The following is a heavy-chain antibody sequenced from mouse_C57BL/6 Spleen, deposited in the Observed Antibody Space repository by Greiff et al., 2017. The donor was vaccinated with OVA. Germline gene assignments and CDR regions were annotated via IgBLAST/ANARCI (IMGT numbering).Heavy chain of an antibody. V-gene: IGHV6-3*01. CDR1: GFTFSNYW. J-gene: IGHJ2*01. Sequence: DVMLVESGGGLVQPGGSMKLSCVASGFTFSNYWMNWVRQSPEKGLEWVAQIRLKSDNYATHYAVSVKGRFTISRDDSESSVYLQMNNLRAEDTGIYYCTGSYYFDYWGQGTTLTVSS. CDR2: IRLKSDNYAT. CDR3: TGSYYFDY.